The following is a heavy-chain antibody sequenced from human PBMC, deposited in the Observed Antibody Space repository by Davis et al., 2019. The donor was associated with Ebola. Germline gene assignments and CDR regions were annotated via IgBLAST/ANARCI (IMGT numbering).Heavy chain of an antibody. V-gene: IGHV3-53*05. CDR1: GFIFNNYA. CDR2: IDSGGST. CDR3: AREAPFRSSYYFDY. J-gene: IGHJ4*02. Sequence: GESLKISCAASGFIFNNYAMTWVRQAPGKGLEWVSVIDSGGSTYYADSVKGRFTISRDESKNTLYLQMNSLRSEDTAVYYCAREAPFRSSYYFDYWGQGTLVTVSS. D-gene: IGHD6-6*01.